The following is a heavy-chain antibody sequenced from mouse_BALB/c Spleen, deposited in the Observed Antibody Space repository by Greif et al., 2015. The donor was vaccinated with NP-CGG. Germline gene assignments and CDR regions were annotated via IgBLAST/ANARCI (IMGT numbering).Heavy chain of an antibody. CDR3: AEGYSGTFAY. V-gene: IGHV1-87*01. CDR2: IYPGDGDT. CDR1: GYTFTSCW. J-gene: IGHJ3*01. D-gene: IGHD2-3*01. Sequence: VQLQQSGAELARPGASVKLSCKASGYTFTSCWMQWVKQRPGQGLEWIGAIYPGDGDTRYTQKFKGKATLTADKSSSTAYMQLSSLASEDSAVYYCAEGYSGTFAYWGQGTLVTVSA.